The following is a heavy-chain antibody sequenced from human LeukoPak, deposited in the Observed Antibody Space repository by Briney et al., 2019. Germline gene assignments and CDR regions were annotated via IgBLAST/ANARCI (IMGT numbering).Heavy chain of an antibody. CDR2: INHSGST. CDR3: AYSSGYQQH. Sequence: PSETLSLTCAVYGGSFSDYYWSWLRQSPGKGLKWIGEINHSGSTNYNPSLNSRVTISIDTSKNQFSLKLISVTAANTAVYYCAYSSGYQQHWGQGTLVTVSS. J-gene: IGHJ1*01. CDR1: GGSFSDYY. V-gene: IGHV4-34*01. D-gene: IGHD3-22*01.